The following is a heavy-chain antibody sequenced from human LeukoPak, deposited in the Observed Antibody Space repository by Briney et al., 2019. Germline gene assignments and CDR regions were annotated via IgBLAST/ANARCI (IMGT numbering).Heavy chain of an antibody. D-gene: IGHD5-18*01. V-gene: IGHV3-74*01. Sequence: PGGSLRLSCAASGFTFSSYWMHWVRQGPEKGLVWVARISTDGSFTSYADSVKGRFTISRDNAMNTLYLQMNSLRDEDTAVYYCARGYGTVWGQGTLVAVSS. CDR3: ARGYGTV. CDR2: ISTDGSFT. J-gene: IGHJ4*02. CDR1: GFTFSSYW.